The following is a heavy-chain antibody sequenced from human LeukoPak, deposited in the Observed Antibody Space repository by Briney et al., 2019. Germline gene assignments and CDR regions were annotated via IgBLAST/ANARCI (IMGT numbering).Heavy chain of an antibody. CDR1: GFIFDTHT. J-gene: IGHJ6*02. CDR3: VRRAAVRGMDF. Sequence: GGSLRLSCTASGFIFDTHTLTWVRQAPGKGLEWVASISGSGDSTNYGDSVKGRFTISRDNFKRTVHLEMSNLRADDTAMYYCVRRAAVRGMDFWGLATTVIVSS. V-gene: IGHV3-23*01. CDR2: ISGSGDST. D-gene: IGHD1-14*01.